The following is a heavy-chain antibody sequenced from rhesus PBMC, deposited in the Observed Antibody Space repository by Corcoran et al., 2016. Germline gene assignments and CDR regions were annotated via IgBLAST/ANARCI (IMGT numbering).Heavy chain of an antibody. J-gene: IGHJ4*01. CDR1: GYSISSGYD. CDR2: IYGSSGST. Sequence: QVQLQESGPGLVKPSETLSLTCAVSGYSISSGYDWSWIRQPPGKGLELLGYIYGSSGSTNYNPSLKDRVTISKDTAKNQCSLKLSSVTAADTAVYYCARLVITTLDYWGQGVLVTVSS. V-gene: IGHV4-127*01. CDR3: ARLVITTLDY. D-gene: IGHD3-16*01.